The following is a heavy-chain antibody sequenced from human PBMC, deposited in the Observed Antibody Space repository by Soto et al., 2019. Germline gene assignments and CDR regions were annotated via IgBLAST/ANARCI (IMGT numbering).Heavy chain of an antibody. CDR2: ISFSGNDA. CDR3: VAEIGVRTHGW. CDR1: GFPFSSHA. V-gene: IGHV3-30-3*01. Sequence: QVQLVESGGGVVQPGRSLRLSCPASGFPFSSHAMLWARQAPGKGLEWVALISFSGNDAYYADSVKGRFTVSRDNSKNILYLEMNSVRVEDTAVYYCVAEIGVRTHGWWGQGTLVTVSS. J-gene: IGHJ4*02. D-gene: IGHD6-19*01.